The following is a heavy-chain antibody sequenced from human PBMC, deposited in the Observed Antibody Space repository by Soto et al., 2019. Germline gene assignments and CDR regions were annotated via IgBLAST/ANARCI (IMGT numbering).Heavy chain of an antibody. CDR3: ARDGPPYHDDRSGYYAYYFDY. D-gene: IGHD3-22*01. V-gene: IGHV3-30-3*01. CDR1: GFTFSSYA. J-gene: IGHJ4*02. CDR2: ISYDGSNK. Sequence: QVQLVESGGGVVQPGRSLRLSCAASGFTFSSYAMHWVRQAPGKGLEWVAFISYDGSNKYYADSVKGRFTISRDNSKTTLYQQMTRLSAEDAAVYYCARDGPPYHDDRSGYYAYYFDYWGQGTLVTVSS.